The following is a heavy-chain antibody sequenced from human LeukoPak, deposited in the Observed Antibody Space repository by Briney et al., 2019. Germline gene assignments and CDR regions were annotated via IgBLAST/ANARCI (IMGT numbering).Heavy chain of an antibody. J-gene: IGHJ4*02. CDR3: ARKVAAAGLDY. Sequence: GGSLRLSCAASGFTFSSYGMHWVRQAPGKGLEGVAVISYDGSNKYYADSVKGRFTISRDNSKNTLYLQMNSLRAEDTAVYYCARKVAAAGLDYWGQGTLVTVSS. CDR1: GFTFSSYG. CDR2: ISYDGSNK. V-gene: IGHV3-30*03. D-gene: IGHD6-13*01.